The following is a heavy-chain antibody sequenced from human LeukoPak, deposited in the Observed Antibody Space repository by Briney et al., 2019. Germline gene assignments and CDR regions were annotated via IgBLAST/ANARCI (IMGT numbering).Heavy chain of an antibody. CDR1: GGSISISSYY. CDR3: ARAQFSLWITMVRHTWGFDP. CDR2: IYYSGST. J-gene: IGHJ5*02. V-gene: IGHV4-39*01. Sequence: SETLSLTCTVSGGSISISSYYWGWIRQPPGKGLEWIGSIYYSGSTYYNPSLKSRVTISVDTSKNQFSLKLSSVTAADTAVYYCARAQFSLWITMVRHTWGFDPWGQGTLVTVSS. D-gene: IGHD3-10*01.